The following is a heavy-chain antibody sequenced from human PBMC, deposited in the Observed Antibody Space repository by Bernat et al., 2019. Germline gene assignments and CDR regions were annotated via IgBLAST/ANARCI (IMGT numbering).Heavy chain of an antibody. D-gene: IGHD3-3*01. V-gene: IGHV4-59*01. CDR2: IYYSGST. Sequence: QVQLQESGPGLVKPSETLSLTCTVSGGSISSYYWSWIRQPPGKGLEWIGYIYYSGSTNYNPSLKSRVTISVDTSKNQFSLKLSSVTAADTAVYYCARDLLIFGVGGFMDVWGKGTTVTVSS. CDR1: GGSISSYY. CDR3: ARDLLIFGVGGFMDV. J-gene: IGHJ6*03.